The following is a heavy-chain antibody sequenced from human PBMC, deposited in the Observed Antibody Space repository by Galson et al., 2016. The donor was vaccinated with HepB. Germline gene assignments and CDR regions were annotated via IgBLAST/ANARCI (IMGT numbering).Heavy chain of an antibody. J-gene: IGHJ4*02. V-gene: IGHV3-23*01. D-gene: IGHD3-16*02. CDR2: IGGSGDNT. CDR3: AKDLLSDYIWGSYRFQD. CDR1: GFSFSTYA. Sequence: SLRLSCAVSGFSFSTYAMSWVRQAPGKGLVWVSTIGGSGDNTYYADSVKGRFTISRDNSVNTLYLQMNSLRAEDTAVYYCAKDLLSDYIWGSYRFQDWGQGAPVTVSS.